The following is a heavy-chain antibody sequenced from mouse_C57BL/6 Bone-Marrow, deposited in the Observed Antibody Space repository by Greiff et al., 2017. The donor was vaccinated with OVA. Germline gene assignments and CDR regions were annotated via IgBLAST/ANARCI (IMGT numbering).Heavy chain of an antibody. CDR1: GFTFSRYA. CDR2: ISSGGSYT. CDR3: ARHTDYYGSAPYFDY. Sequence: EVNVVESGGGLVKPGGSLKLSCAASGFTFSRYAMSWVRQTPEKRLEWVATISSGGSYTYYPDSVKGRFTISRDNAENTLYLQMSSLRSEDTAMFYCARHTDYYGSAPYFDYWGQGTTLTVSS. J-gene: IGHJ2*01. V-gene: IGHV5-9-3*01. D-gene: IGHD1-1*01.